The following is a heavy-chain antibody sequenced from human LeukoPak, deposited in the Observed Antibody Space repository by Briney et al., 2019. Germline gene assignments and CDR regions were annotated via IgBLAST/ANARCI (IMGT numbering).Heavy chain of an antibody. V-gene: IGHV3-74*01. CDR3: TRDEVGITPIDY. D-gene: IGHD1-26*01. CDR1: GFTFSSHW. J-gene: IGHJ4*02. CDR2: VNNDGTGT. Sequence: GGSLRLSCAASGFTFSSHWMHWVRQAPGKGLVWVSCVNNDGTGTAYADSVKGRFTVSRDNAKNMLYLQMNSLRAEDTAVYFCTRDEVGITPIDYWGQGTLVTVSS.